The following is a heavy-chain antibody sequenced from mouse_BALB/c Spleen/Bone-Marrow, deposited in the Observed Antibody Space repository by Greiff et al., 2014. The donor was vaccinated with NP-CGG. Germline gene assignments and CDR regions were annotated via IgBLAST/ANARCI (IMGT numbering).Heavy chain of an antibody. Sequence: QVQLQQPGAELVRPGSSVKISCKASGYPFSSYWMNWVKQRPGQGLEWIGQIYPGDGETNYNGKFKGNATLTADKSSSTAYMQLISLTSEDSAVYFCARKYGDYWGQGTTLTLSS. V-gene: IGHV1-80*01. J-gene: IGHJ2*01. CDR3: ARKYGDY. CDR2: IYPGDGET. D-gene: IGHD2-10*02. CDR1: GYPFSSYW.